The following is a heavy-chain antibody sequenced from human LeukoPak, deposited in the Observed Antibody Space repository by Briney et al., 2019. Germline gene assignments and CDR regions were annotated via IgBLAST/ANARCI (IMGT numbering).Heavy chain of an antibody. CDR2: ISYDGSNK. Sequence: GGSLRLSCAASGSTLSSYDRHWVRQAPGKALDWVAVISYDGSNKDYADSVKGRFTSSRDNSKNTLDLHMNSLRAEDTAVYYCAKDRGVWAFDIWGQGTRVTVSS. CDR3: AKDRGVWAFDI. D-gene: IGHD3-10*01. J-gene: IGHJ3*02. V-gene: IGHV3-30-3*01. CDR1: GSTLSSYD.